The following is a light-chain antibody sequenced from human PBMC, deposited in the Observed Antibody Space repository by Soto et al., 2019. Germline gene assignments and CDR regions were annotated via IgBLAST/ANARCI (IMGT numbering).Light chain of an antibody. CDR3: QQADSFPLT. CDR1: QGISGL. CDR2: GAS. Sequence: DIQMTQSPPSVSASVGDRVTITCRASQGISGLIAWYQQNPGKAPKFLIHGASSLQSGVPSRFSGSGSGTDFTLTITSLQPEEFATYFCQQADSFPLTFGGGTKVEIK. V-gene: IGKV1-12*01. J-gene: IGKJ4*01.